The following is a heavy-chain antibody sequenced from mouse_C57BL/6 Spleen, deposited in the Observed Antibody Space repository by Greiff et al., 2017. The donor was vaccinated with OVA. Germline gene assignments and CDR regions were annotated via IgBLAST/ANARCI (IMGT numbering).Heavy chain of an antibody. CDR1: GFNIKDYY. CDR3: ASFYYGYDADY. V-gene: IGHV14-2*01. Sequence: EVQLQQSGAELVKPGASVKLSCTASGFNIKDYYMHWVKQRTEQGLEWIGRIDPEDGATKYAPKFQGKATITADQSSNTAYLQLSSLTSDDPAVDYCASFYYGYDADYWGQGPTLTVSS. J-gene: IGHJ2*01. CDR2: IDPEDGAT. D-gene: IGHD2-2*01.